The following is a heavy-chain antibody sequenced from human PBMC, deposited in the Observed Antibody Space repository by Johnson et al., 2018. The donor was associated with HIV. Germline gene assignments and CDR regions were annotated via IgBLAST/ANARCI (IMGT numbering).Heavy chain of an antibody. Sequence: QVQLVESGGGVVQPGRSLRLSCAASGFTFSSYAMHWVRQAPGKGLEWVAVISYDGNNKYYADSVKGRFTISRDNAKNSLYLQMNSLRAEDTAVYYCARDPSRLRQSDIWGQGTMVTVSS. V-gene: IGHV3-30*04. CDR2: ISYDGNNK. CDR1: GFTFSSYA. J-gene: IGHJ3*02. D-gene: IGHD3-16*01. CDR3: ARDPSRLRQSDI.